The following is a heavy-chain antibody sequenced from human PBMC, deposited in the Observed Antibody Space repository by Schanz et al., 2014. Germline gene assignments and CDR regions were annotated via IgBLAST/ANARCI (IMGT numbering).Heavy chain of an antibody. V-gene: IGHV1-2*04. CDR1: GYTTFTDYY. J-gene: IGHJ4*02. CDR2: INPNSGDT. CDR3: ARGYGDSATDF. Sequence: QVQLVQSGAEVKKPGASVKVSCKASGYTTFTDYYIHWVRQAPGQGLEWMGWINPNSGDTNYAQKFQSWVTMTRNTSISAAYMEVSSLRTEDTAVYYCARGYGDSATDFRGQGTLVNVSS. D-gene: IGHD4-17*01.